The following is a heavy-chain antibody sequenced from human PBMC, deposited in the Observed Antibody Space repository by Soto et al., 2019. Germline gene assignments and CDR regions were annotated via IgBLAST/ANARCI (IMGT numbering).Heavy chain of an antibody. V-gene: IGHV1-46*01. J-gene: IGHJ4*02. Sequence: QVQLVQSGAGGKKPGASGEVSCKASGYIFTNYYIHWGRQAPGQGVEWMAIINPLPTSGSTNYAQKFQGRVTVTRDTSTSTVYMELSSLRSEDTAIYYCARDLAAAAYWGQGTLVTVSS. CDR3: ARDLAAAAY. D-gene: IGHD6-13*01. CDR2: INPLPTSGST. CDR1: GYIFTNYY.